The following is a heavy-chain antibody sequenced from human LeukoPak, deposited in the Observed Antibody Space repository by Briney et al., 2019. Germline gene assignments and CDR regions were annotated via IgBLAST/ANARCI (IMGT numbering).Heavy chain of an antibody. CDR2: ISFDGSEK. Sequence: GASLRLSCAASGFTFNNYIMHWVRQAPGKGLEWVAVISFDGSEKFYADSVKGRFTISRDNSKNTLYLQMNSLRAEDTAVFYCARGHLYYDKSGYYFGYWGQGSLVTASA. J-gene: IGHJ4*02. V-gene: IGHV3-30-3*01. CDR3: ARGHLYYDKSGYYFGY. D-gene: IGHD3-22*01. CDR1: GFTFNNYI.